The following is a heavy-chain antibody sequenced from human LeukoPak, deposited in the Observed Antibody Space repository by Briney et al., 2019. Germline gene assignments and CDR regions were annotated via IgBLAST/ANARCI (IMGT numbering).Heavy chain of an antibody. D-gene: IGHD1-26*01. CDR1: GFTVSSNY. CDR3: ANDYFSGSSHRTPLSY. V-gene: IGHV3-53*01. CDR2: IYSGGST. J-gene: IGHJ4*02. Sequence: PGGSLRLSCAASGFTVSSNYMSWVRQAPGKGLEWVSVIYSGGSTYYADSVKGRFTISRDNSKNTLYLQMNSLRAEDTAVYYCANDYFSGSSHRTPLSYWGQGTLVTVSS.